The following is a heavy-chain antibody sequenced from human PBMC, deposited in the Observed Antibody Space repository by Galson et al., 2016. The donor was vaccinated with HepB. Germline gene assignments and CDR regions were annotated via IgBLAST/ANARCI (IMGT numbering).Heavy chain of an antibody. V-gene: IGHV4-39*01. Sequence: SETLSLTCTVSGGSISSSSYYWGWIRQPPGKGLEWIGSIYYSGSADYNPSLKSRVTVSVDTSKNLFSLKLRSVTAADTAVYYCARSLLRGYSDYDTTEVGYWGQGTLVTVSS. J-gene: IGHJ4*02. D-gene: IGHD5-12*01. CDR2: IYYSGSA. CDR3: ARSLLRGYSDYDTTEVGY. CDR1: GGSISSSSYY.